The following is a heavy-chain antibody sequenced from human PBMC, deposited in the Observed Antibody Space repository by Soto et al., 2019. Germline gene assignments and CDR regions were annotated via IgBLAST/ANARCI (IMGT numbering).Heavy chain of an antibody. CDR3: ARERKGGPAGLRFLEWLPDKPYYYYGMDV. CDR2: ISSSSSYT. J-gene: IGHJ6*02. Sequence: PGGSLRLSCAASGFTFSDYYMSWIRQAPGKGLEWVSYISSSSSYTNYADSVKGRFTISRDNAKNSLYLQMNSLRAEDTAVYYCARERKGGPAGLRFLEWLPDKPYYYYGMDVWGQGTTVTVSS. CDR1: GFTFSDYY. V-gene: IGHV3-11*06. D-gene: IGHD3-3*01.